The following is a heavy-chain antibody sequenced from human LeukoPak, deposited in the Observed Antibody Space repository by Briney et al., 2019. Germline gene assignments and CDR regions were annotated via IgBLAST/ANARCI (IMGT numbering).Heavy chain of an antibody. CDR3: ASGPPFLKYFEY. CDR1: GFTFSTYV. V-gene: IGHV3-23*01. Sequence: GGSLRLSCAASGFTFSTYVMNWFRQAPGKGLEWVSTISVGAEYIFYADSVKGRFTISRDDSNNALYSQMHSLRAEDTALYYCASGPPFLKYFEYWGQGTLVTVSS. J-gene: IGHJ4*02. D-gene: IGHD3-3*01. CDR2: ISVGAEYI.